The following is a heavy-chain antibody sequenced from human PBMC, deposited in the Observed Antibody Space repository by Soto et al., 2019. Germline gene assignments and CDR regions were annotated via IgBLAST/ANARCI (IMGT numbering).Heavy chain of an antibody. CDR3: APHYVTRGYSAFDM. CDR1: GDSVNSGHW. D-gene: IGHD6-13*01. Sequence: KTSETLSLTCAVSGDSVNSGHWWTWVRQPPGKGLEWIGEIFQSGTTNYNPSLKGRVTILVDKSKNQVSLTLSSVTAADTAMYYCAPHYVTRGYSAFDMWGQGTMVTVSS. CDR2: IFQSGTT. V-gene: IGHV4-4*02. J-gene: IGHJ3*02.